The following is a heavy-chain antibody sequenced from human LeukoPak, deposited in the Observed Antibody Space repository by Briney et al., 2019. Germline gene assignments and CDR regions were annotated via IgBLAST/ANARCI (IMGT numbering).Heavy chain of an antibody. CDR1: GGSFSGYY. Sequence: SETLSLTCAVYGGSFSGYYWSWIRQPPGKGLEWIGEINHSGSTNYNPSLKSRVTISVDTSKNQFSLKLSSVTAADTAVYYCARGLLWFGELLLEVNWFDPWGQGTLVTVSS. J-gene: IGHJ5*02. CDR3: ARGLLWFGELLLEVNWFDP. D-gene: IGHD3-10*01. CDR2: INHSGST. V-gene: IGHV4-34*01.